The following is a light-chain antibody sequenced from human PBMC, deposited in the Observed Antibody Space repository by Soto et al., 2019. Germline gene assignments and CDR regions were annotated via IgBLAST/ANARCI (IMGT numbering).Light chain of an antibody. V-gene: IGLV2-14*01. CDR1: TSDIGAYNF. CDR3: SSFTTSATLV. CDR2: QVN. Sequence: QSALTQPASVSGSPGQSIAVSCTGTTSDIGAYNFVSWYQHYPGKAPQLIIYQVNNRPSGVSDRFSGSKSGNTASLTISGLHAEYEADYYCSSFTTSATLVFGGWTMLTVL. J-gene: IGLJ2*01.